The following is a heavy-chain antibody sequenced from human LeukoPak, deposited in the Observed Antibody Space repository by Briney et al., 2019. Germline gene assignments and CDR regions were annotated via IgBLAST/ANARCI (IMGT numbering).Heavy chain of an antibody. CDR3: AKDEGRGELRKIGYDY. CDR2: ISGSGGDT. V-gene: IGHV3-23*01. D-gene: IGHD1-26*01. Sequence: GGSLRLSCAASGFTFSSYAMSWVRQAPGKGLEWVSIISGSGGDTYYADSVKGRFTISRDNSKNTLYLQMNSLRAEDTAVYYCAKDEGRGELRKIGYDYWGQGTLVTVSS. CDR1: GFTFSSYA. J-gene: IGHJ4*02.